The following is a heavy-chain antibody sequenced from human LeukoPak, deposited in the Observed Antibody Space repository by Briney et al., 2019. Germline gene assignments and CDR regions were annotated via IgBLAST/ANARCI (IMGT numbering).Heavy chain of an antibody. V-gene: IGHV4-59*12. J-gene: IGHJ3*02. CDR2: IYYSGST. CDR1: GGSISSYY. D-gene: IGHD1-26*01. Sequence: SETLSLTCTVSGGSISSYYWSWIRQPPGKGLEWIGYIYYSGSTNYNPSLKSRVTMSVDTSKNQFSLKLSSVTAADTAVYYCARAPYSGTYTNTFDMWGQGTMVTASS. CDR3: ARAPYSGTYTNTFDM.